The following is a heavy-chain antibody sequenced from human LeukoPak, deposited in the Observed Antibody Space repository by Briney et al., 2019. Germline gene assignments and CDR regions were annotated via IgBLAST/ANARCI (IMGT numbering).Heavy chain of an antibody. J-gene: IGHJ5*02. D-gene: IGHD2-2*01. CDR1: GFTFSSYA. CDR2: ISGSGAST. Sequence: PGGSLRLSCAASGFTFSSYAMSWVRQAPGKGLEWVSAISGSGASTYYADSVKGRFTISRDNSKNTLYLQMNSLRAEDTAVYYCAKVPAAYNWFDPWGQGTLVTVSS. CDR3: AKVPAAYNWFDP. V-gene: IGHV3-23*01.